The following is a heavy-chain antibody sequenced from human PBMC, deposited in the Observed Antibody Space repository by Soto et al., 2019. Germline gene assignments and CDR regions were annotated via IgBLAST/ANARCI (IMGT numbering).Heavy chain of an antibody. CDR1: GGSISSSNW. J-gene: IGHJ4*02. V-gene: IGHV4-4*02. CDR3: WGYCSGGSCYQNDY. Sequence: QVQLQESGPGLVKPSGTLSLTCAVSGGSISSSNWRSWVRQPPGKGLEWIGEIYHSGSTNYNPSLKSRVTISVDKSKNQFSLKLSSVTAADTAVYYCWGYCSGGSCYQNDYWGQGTLVTVSS. CDR2: IYHSGST. D-gene: IGHD2-15*01.